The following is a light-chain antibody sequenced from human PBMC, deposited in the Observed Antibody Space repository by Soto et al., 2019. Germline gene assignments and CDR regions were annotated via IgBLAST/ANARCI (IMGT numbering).Light chain of an antibody. CDR3: AAWDDSLNEYV. CDR1: SSNIGRNS. J-gene: IGLJ1*01. CDR2: GNN. Sequence: QSVLTQAPSVSGTPGQRVTITCSGSSSNIGRNSVNWYQHLPGTAPKLLTHGNNHRPSGVPDRFSGSKSGTSASLAISGLQPEDEADYCCAAWDDSLNEYVFGTGNKLTVL. V-gene: IGLV1-44*01.